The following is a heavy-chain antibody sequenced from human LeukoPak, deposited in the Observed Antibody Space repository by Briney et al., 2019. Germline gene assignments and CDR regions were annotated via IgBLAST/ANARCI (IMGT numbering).Heavy chain of an antibody. J-gene: IGHJ6*03. CDR1: GGTFSSYA. Sequence: ASVKVSCKASGGTFSSYAISWVRQAPGQGLEWMGGIIPIFGTANYAQKFQGRVTITADESTSTAYMKLSSLRSEDTAVYYCARDRPVAGDYYMDVWGKGTTVTVSS. D-gene: IGHD6-19*01. CDR3: ARDRPVAGDYYMDV. V-gene: IGHV1-69*13. CDR2: IIPIFGTA.